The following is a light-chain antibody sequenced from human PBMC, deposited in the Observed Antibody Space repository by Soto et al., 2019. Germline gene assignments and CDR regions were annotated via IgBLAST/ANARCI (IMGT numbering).Light chain of an antibody. CDR2: EAS. Sequence: DIQMTQSPSSLSASVGDRVTITCLANQDISYYLAWYQQKPGKAPRLLIYEASTLQSGVPSRFSGSGSGTEFALTISGLQPDDFASYYCQQYNSYPITFGQGTRLEI. J-gene: IGKJ5*01. V-gene: IGKV1-16*01. CDR3: QQYNSYPIT. CDR1: QDISYY.